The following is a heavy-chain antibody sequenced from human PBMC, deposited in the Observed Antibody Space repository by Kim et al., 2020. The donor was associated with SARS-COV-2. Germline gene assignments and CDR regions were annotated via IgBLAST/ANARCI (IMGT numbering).Heavy chain of an antibody. D-gene: IGHD2-2*03. CDR2: IYYSGST. Sequence: SETLSLTCTVSGGSISSYYWSWIRQPPGKGLEWIGYIYYSGSTNYNPSLKSRVTISVDTSKNQFSLKLSSVTAADTAVYYCAAMNDALTGYCSSTSCYAFDIWGQGTMVTVSS. CDR1: GGSISSYY. V-gene: IGHV4-59*08. J-gene: IGHJ3*02. CDR3: AAMNDALTGYCSSTSCYAFDI.